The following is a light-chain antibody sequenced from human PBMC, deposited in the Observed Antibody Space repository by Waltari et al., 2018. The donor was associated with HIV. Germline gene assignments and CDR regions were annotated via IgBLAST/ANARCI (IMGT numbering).Light chain of an antibody. V-gene: IGLV1-40*01. CDR2: RNN. Sequence: QSDLTQPPSVSGAPGQRVTIACSGVSAGYDVHWYQQLPGTAPKLLIYRNNNRPSGVPDRFSGSKSAPLASLAITGLQAEDEADYYCQSYDSSLSSSVFGGGTRLTVL. CDR1: SAGYD. J-gene: IGLJ2*01. CDR3: QSYDSSLSSSV.